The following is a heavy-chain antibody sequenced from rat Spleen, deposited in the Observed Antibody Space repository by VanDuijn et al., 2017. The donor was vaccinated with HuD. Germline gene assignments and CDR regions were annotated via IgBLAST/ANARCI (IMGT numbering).Heavy chain of an antibody. D-gene: IGHD1-1*01. Sequence: VQLKESGPGLVQPSQTLSLTCTVSGFTFSNGVMYWVRQAPGKGLEWVARIRTKPNNYATYYADSVKGRFTIYRDDSKSMVYLQMDNLKTEDTAMYYCTVVGEDWGQGVMVTVSS. CDR1: GFTFSNGV. J-gene: IGHJ2*01. CDR2: IRTKPNNYAT. CDR3: TVVGED. V-gene: IGHV10-5*01.